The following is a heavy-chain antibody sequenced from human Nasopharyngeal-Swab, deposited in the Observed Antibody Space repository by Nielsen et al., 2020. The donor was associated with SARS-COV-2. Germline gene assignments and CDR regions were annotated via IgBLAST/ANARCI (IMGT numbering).Heavy chain of an antibody. Sequence: GGSLRLSCAASGFTFSSYWMSWVRQAPGKGLEWVANIKQDGSEKYYVDSVKGRFTISRDNAKNSLYLQMNSLRAEDTAVYYCARDPSSGWHPSYYYGMDVWGQGTTVTVSS. CDR2: IKQDGSEK. V-gene: IGHV3-7*01. J-gene: IGHJ6*02. D-gene: IGHD6-19*01. CDR1: GFTFSSYW. CDR3: ARDPSSGWHPSYYYGMDV.